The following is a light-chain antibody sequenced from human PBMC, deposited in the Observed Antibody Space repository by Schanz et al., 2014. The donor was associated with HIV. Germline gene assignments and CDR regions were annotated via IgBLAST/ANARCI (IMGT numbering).Light chain of an antibody. CDR3: QQRNNWPLT. Sequence: EIVLTQSPGTLSLSPGERATLSCRASQSIATYLAWFQQKPGQAPRLLIYDASTRATDIPPRFSGSGSGTDFTLTISSLEPEDSAVYYCQQRNNWPLTFGGGTKVQIK. CDR1: QSIATY. V-gene: IGKV3-11*01. CDR2: DAS. J-gene: IGKJ4*01.